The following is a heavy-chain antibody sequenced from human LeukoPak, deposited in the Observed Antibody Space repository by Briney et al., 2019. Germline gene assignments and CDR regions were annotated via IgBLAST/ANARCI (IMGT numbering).Heavy chain of an antibody. J-gene: IGHJ4*02. Sequence: GGSLRLSCAASGFTFSSYAMSWVRQAPGKGLEWVSAISGSGGSTYCADSVKGRFTISRDNSKNTLYLQMNSLRAEDTAVYYCAKGRGGSFRRPFDYWGQGTLVTVSS. CDR1: GFTFSSYA. V-gene: IGHV3-23*01. CDR3: AKGRGGSFRRPFDY. D-gene: IGHD2-15*01. CDR2: ISGSGGST.